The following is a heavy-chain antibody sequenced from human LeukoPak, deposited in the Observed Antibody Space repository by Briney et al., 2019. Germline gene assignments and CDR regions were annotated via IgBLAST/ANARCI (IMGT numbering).Heavy chain of an antibody. V-gene: IGHV1-2*02. Sequence: ASVKVSCKASGYTFTGYYMHWVRQAPGQGLEWMGWINPNSGGTNYAQKFQGRVTMTRDTSISTAYMELSRLRSDDTAVYYCARHASAYYEAFYFDYWGQGTLVTVSS. J-gene: IGHJ4*02. CDR2: INPNSGGT. D-gene: IGHD3-22*01. CDR3: ARHASAYYEAFYFDY. CDR1: GYTFTGYY.